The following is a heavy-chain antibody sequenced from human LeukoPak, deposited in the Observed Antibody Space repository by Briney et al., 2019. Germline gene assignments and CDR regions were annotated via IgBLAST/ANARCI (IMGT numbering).Heavy chain of an antibody. CDR1: GFTFSSYA. CDR3: AKVGYSSGWSGPLTDN. J-gene: IGHJ4*02. Sequence: GGSLRLSCAASGFTFSSYAMSWVRQAPGKGLERVSAISGSGGSTYYADSVKGRFTISRDNSKNTLYLQMNSLRAEDTAVYYCAKVGYSSGWSGPLTDNWGQGTLVTVSS. CDR2: ISGSGGST. V-gene: IGHV3-23*01. D-gene: IGHD6-19*01.